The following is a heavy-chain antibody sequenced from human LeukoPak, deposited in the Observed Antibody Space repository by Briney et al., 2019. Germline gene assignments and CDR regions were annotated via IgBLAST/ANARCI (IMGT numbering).Heavy chain of an antibody. D-gene: IGHD3-9*01. J-gene: IGHJ6*03. CDR2: ISGSGVTT. Sequence: GGSLRLSCAASGFPFTSYAMTWVRQAPGKGLEWVSAISGSGVTTYFADSVKGWFTISRDNSKNTLYLQMNSLRAEDTAVYYCAKNVREADWYYYYMDVWGKGTTVTVSS. CDR1: GFPFTSYA. CDR3: AKNVREADWYYYYMDV. V-gene: IGHV3-23*01.